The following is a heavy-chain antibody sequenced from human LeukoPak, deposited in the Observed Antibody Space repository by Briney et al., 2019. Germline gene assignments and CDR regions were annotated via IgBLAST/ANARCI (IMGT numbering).Heavy chain of an antibody. CDR3: ARRIAARHYFHY. V-gene: IGHV4-30-4*01. J-gene: IGHJ4*02. D-gene: IGHD6-6*01. CDR2: IYYSGST. Sequence: PSQTLSLTCTVSGGSISSGDYYWSWIRQPPGKGLEWIGYIYYSGSTYYNPSLKSRVTISVDTSKNQFSLKLSSVTAADTAVYYCARRIAARHYFHYWGQGTLVTVSS. CDR1: GGSISSGDYY.